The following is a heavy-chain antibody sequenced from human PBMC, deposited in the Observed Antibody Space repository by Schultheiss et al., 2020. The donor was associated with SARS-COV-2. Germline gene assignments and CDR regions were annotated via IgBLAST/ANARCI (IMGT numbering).Heavy chain of an antibody. D-gene: IGHD2-2*01. CDR3: ARHEVRRWDIVVVPADKPYAFDI. CDR2: IYYSGST. J-gene: IGHJ3*02. Sequence: SETLSLTCTVSGGSISIYYWSWIRQPPGKGLEWIGYIYYSGSTNYNPSLKSRVTISVDTSKNQFSLKLSSVTAADTAVYYCARHEVRRWDIVVVPADKPYAFDIWGQGTMVTVSS. V-gene: IGHV4-59*08. CDR1: GGSISIYY.